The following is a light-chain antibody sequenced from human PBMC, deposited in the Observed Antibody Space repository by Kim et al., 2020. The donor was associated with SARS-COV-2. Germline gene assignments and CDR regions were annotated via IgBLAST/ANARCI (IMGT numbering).Light chain of an antibody. CDR3: QQYYSAPYT. CDR2: WAS. J-gene: IGKJ2*01. CDR1: QSVLYSSNNKNY. V-gene: IGKV4-1*01. Sequence: DIVMTQSPDSLAVSRGERATINCKSSQSVLYSSNNKNYLAWFQQKPGQPPTLLIYWASTRASGVPDRFSGSGSGTDFTLTIGSLQAEDVAVYYCQQYYSAPYTFGQGTKLEI.